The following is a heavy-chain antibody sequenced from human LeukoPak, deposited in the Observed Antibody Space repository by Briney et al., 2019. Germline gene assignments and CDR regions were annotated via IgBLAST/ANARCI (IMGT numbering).Heavy chain of an antibody. D-gene: IGHD3-22*01. CDR2: ISSSSSTI. J-gene: IGHJ4*02. V-gene: IGHV3-48*04. CDR1: GFTFSSYS. CDR3: ALTGETTYYYDSSGYYYDY. Sequence: PGGSLRLSCAASGFTFSSYSMNWVRQAPGKGLEWISYISSSSSTIYYADSVKGRFTISRDNAKNSLYLQMNSLRAEDTAVYYCALTGETTYYYDSSGYYYDYWGQGTLVTVSS.